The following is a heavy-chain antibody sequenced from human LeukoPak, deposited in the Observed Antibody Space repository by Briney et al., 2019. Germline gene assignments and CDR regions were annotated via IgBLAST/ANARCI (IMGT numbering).Heavy chain of an antibody. V-gene: IGHV3-7*03. CDR2: IKEDGSVK. Sequence: GGSLRLSCTASGFTFSTHWMTWVRQPPGKGLEWVANIKEDGSVKYYVDSVKGRFTISRDDTKNALYLQMNSLRADDTAVYFCARDSTWQLDYWGQGTLITVSS. CDR1: GFTFSTHW. J-gene: IGHJ4*02. D-gene: IGHD5-12*01. CDR3: ARDSTWQLDY.